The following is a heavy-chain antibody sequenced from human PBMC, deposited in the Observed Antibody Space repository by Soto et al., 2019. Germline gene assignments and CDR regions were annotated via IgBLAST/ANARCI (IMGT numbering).Heavy chain of an antibody. CDR1: GFTFSSYS. D-gene: IGHD6-6*01. V-gene: IGHV3-21*01. J-gene: IGHJ6*02. CDR2: ISSSSSYI. CDR3: AGCTASSSWDYYYYGMDV. Sequence: EVQLVESGGGLVKPGGSLRLSCAASGFTFSSYSMNWVRQAPGKGLEWVSSISSSSSYIYYADSVKGRFTISRDNAKNSLYLQMNSLRADDTAVYYCAGCTASSSWDYYYYGMDVWGQGTTVTVSS.